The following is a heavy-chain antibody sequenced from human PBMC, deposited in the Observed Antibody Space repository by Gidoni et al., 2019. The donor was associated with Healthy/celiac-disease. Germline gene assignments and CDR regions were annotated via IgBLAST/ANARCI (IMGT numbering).Heavy chain of an antibody. CDR1: GFTFSSSW. Sequence: EVQLVESGGGLVQPGGSLRLSCAASGFTFSSSWMSWVRQAPGKGLEWVANIKQDGSEKYYVDSVKGRFTISRDNAKNSLYLQMNSLRAEDTAVYYCARQPECKGTTGCYYGMDVWGQGTTVTVSS. V-gene: IGHV3-7*03. J-gene: IGHJ6*02. D-gene: IGHD4-17*01. CDR2: IKQDGSEK. CDR3: ARQPECKGTTGCYYGMDV.